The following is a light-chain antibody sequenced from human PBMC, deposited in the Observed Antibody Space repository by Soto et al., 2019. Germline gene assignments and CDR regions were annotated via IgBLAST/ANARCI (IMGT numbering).Light chain of an antibody. V-gene: IGLV2-14*01. CDR2: EVS. CDR3: SSFTSAYTFV. CDR1: SSDVGGYNY. Sequence: QSALAQPASVSGSPGQFIAISCTGTSSDVGGYNYVSWYQQHPGKAPKLLISEVSIRPSGVSDRFSGSKSGNTASLTISGLQTEDEADYYCSSFTSAYTFVFGSGTKVTVL. J-gene: IGLJ1*01.